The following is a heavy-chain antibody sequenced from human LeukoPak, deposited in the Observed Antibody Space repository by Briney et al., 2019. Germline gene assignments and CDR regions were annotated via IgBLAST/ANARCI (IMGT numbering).Heavy chain of an antibody. CDR2: INTDSSDI. J-gene: IGHJ4*02. CDR3: ARDTFHPGLIDS. D-gene: IGHD2-21*01. V-gene: IGHV3-21*05. CDR1: GFTFSRYA. Sequence: GGSLRLSCAASGFTFSRYAMNWVRQAPGKGLEWVSYINTDSSDIHYADSVKGRFTISRDHARNTLYLQLSSLRAEDSAVYYCARDTFHPGLIDSWGQGTLVTVSS.